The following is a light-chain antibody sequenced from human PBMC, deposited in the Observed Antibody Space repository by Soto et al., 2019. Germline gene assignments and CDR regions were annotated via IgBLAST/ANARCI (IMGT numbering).Light chain of an antibody. Sequence: VMTQSPATLSVSQGERATLSCRASQSVSSNLAWYQQKPGQAPRLLIYGASSRATGIPDRFSGSGSGTDFTLTISRLEPEDFAVYYCQQYGSSLTFGQGTRLEI. CDR3: QQYGSSLT. J-gene: IGKJ5*01. CDR2: GAS. CDR1: QSVSSN. V-gene: IGKV3-20*01.